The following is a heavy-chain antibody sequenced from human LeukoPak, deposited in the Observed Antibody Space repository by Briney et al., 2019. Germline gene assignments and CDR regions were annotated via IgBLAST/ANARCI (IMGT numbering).Heavy chain of an antibody. J-gene: IGHJ4*02. CDR1: GFTFSSYA. CDR3: ARKLPQVRAYFDY. D-gene: IGHD3-10*01. CDR2: ISYDGSNK. Sequence: GGSLRLSCAASGFTFSSYAMHWVRQAPGKGLEWVAVISYDGSNKYYADSVKGRFTISRDNSKNTLYLQMNSLRAEDTAVYYCARKLPQVRAYFDYWGQGTLVTVSS. V-gene: IGHV3-30-3*01.